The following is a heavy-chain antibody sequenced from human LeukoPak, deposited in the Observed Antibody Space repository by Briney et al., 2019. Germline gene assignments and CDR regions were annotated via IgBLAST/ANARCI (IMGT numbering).Heavy chain of an antibody. CDR2: INTNTGNP. J-gene: IGHJ4*02. CDR1: GYTFTSYA. Sequence: ASVKVSCKASGYTFTSYAMNWVRQAPGQGLEWMGWINTNTGNPTYAQGFTGRFVFSLDTSVSTAYLQISSLKAEDTAVYYCARGPPPGIAAAPPEDFDYWGQGTLVTVSS. CDR3: ARGPPPGIAAAPPEDFDY. D-gene: IGHD6-13*01. V-gene: IGHV7-4-1*02.